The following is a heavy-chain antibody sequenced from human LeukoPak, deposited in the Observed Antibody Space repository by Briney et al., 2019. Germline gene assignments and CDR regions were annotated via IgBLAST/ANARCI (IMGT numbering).Heavy chain of an antibody. CDR1: GFTVSSNS. D-gene: IGHD6-6*01. Sequence: GGSLRLSCTVSGFTVSSNSMSWVRQAPGKGLEWVSFIYSDNTHYADSVKGRFTISRDNSKNTLYLQMNSLRAEDTAVYYCARDWSPLAARPDYWGQGTLVTVSS. V-gene: IGHV3-66*03. CDR3: ARDWSPLAARPDY. CDR2: IYSDNT. J-gene: IGHJ4*02.